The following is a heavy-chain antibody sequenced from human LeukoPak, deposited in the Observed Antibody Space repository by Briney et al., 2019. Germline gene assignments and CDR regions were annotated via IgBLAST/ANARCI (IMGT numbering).Heavy chain of an antibody. D-gene: IGHD2-2*01. V-gene: IGHV3-21*01. CDR3: ARDALLVPAASL. J-gene: IGHJ4*02. CDR1: GFTFSSYS. Sequence: GGSLRLSCAASGFTFSSYSMNWVRQAPGKGLEWVSSISSSSSYIYYADSVKGRFTISRDNAKNSLYLQMNSLRAEDTAVYYCARDALLVPAASLWGQGTLVTVSS. CDR2: ISSSSSYI.